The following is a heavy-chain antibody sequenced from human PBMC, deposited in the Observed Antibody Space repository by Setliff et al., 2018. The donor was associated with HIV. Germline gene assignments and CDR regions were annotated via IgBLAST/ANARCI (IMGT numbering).Heavy chain of an antibody. V-gene: IGHV4-31*03. D-gene: IGHD2-8*01. Sequence: PSETLSLTCTVSGGSISSRGDYWSWVRQHPGKGLEWIGYIYYTGSTYSNPSLQSRVRISVDTSKNQFSLRLSSVTAADTAVYYCARDSANGKTANLNSLDVWGKGTTVTVS. CDR3: ARDSANGKTANLNSLDV. CDR1: GGSISSRGDY. CDR2: IYYTGST. J-gene: IGHJ6*03.